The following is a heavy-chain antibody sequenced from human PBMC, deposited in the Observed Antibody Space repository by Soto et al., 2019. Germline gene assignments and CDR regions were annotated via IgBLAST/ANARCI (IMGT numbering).Heavy chain of an antibody. CDR3: ARDVAAADY. D-gene: IGHD6-13*01. CDR1: GYTFTNYG. V-gene: IGHV1-18*01. CDR2: ITTDKGKT. Sequence: ASVKVSCKTSGYTFTNYGISWVRQAPGQGLEWMGWITTDKGKTTYAQKFQGRVTITRDTSASTAYMELSSLRSEDTAVYYCARDVAAADYWGQGTLVTVSS. J-gene: IGHJ4*02.